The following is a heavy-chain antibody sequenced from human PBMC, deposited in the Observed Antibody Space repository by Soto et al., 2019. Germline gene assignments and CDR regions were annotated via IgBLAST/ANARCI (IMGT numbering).Heavy chain of an antibody. CDR3: ARHDSGYDLVDFGY. J-gene: IGHJ4*02. Sequence: ASVKVSCKASGYTFTGYYMHWVRQAPGQGLEWMGWINPNSGGTNYAQKFQGRVTMTRDTSISTAYMELSRLRSDDTAVYYCARHDSGYDLVDFGYWGQGTLVTVSS. V-gene: IGHV1-2*02. D-gene: IGHD5-12*01. CDR2: INPNSGGT. CDR1: GYTFTGYY.